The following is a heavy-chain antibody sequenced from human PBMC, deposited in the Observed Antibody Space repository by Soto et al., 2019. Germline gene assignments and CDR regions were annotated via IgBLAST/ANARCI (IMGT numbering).Heavy chain of an antibody. Sequence: ASVKVSCKASGYTFTSYGISWVRQAPGQGLEWMGWISAYNGNTNYAQKLQGRVTMTTDTSTSTAYMELRSLRSDDTAVYYCARDREGGIFGVVIINYYYYGMDVWGQGTTVTVSS. J-gene: IGHJ6*02. D-gene: IGHD3-3*01. V-gene: IGHV1-18*04. CDR3: ARDREGGIFGVVIINYYYYGMDV. CDR1: GYTFTSYG. CDR2: ISAYNGNT.